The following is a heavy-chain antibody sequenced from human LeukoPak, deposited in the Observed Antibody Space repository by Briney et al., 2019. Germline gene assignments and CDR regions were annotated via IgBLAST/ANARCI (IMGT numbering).Heavy chain of an antibody. CDR1: GGTFSNYA. CDR2: IIPIFGTA. D-gene: IGHD3-22*01. J-gene: IGHJ1*01. Sequence: ASVKVSCKASGGTFSNYAISWVRQAPGQGLEWMGGIIPIFGTANYAQKFQGRVTITADESTSTAYMELSSLRSEDTAVYYCARVWRGDYYDSSGYYFPSYFQHWGQGTLVTVSS. V-gene: IGHV1-69*01. CDR3: ARVWRGDYYDSSGYYFPSYFQH.